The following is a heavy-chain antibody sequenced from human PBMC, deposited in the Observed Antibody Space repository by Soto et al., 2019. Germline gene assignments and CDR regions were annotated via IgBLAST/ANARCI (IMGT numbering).Heavy chain of an antibody. J-gene: IGHJ4*02. Sequence: QVQLMQSGAEAKKPGASVKDSCKDSGYTFTDFSMHWVRQAPGQGLEWMGWINGNSGGTSYAQKFQGRVALTTDTSISTAYMDLSSLTVDDTAVYYCARDPADSMIGIDYWGQGTLVTVSS. V-gene: IGHV1-2*02. D-gene: IGHD3-16*01. CDR2: INGNSGGT. CDR1: GYTFTDFS. CDR3: ARDPADSMIGIDY.